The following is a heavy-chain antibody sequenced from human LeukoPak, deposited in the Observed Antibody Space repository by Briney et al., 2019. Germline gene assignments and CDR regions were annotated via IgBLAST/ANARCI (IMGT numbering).Heavy chain of an antibody. D-gene: IGHD4-17*01. CDR2: IYSGGST. V-gene: IGHV3-53*01. CDR3: AREGDDYDHYFDY. J-gene: IGHJ4*02. CDR1: GFTVSSNY. Sequence: PGGSLRLSCAASGFTVSSNYMSWVRQAPGKGLEGVSVIYSGGSTYYADSVKGRFTISRDNAKNSLYLQMNSLRAEDTAVYYCAREGDDYDHYFDYWGQGTLVTVSS.